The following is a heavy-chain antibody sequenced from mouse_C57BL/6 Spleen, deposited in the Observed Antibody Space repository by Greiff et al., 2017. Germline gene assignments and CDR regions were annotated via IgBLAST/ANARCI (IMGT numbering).Heavy chain of an antibody. CDR3: SRGGGLLYYAMDY. CDR2: INPSNGGT. D-gene: IGHD2-10*01. CDR1: GYTFTSYW. V-gene: IGHV1-53*01. Sequence: VQLQQPGTELVKPGASVKLSCKASGYTFTSYWMHWVKQRPGQGLEWIGNINPSNGGTNYNEKFKSKATLTVDKSSSTADMQLSSLTSADSAVYYCSRGGGLLYYAMDYWGQGTSVTVSS. J-gene: IGHJ4*01.